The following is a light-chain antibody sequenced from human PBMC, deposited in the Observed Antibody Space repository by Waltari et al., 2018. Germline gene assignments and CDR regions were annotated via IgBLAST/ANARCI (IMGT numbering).Light chain of an antibody. CDR2: EVI. V-gene: IGLV2-23*02. CDR3: CSYAGRGTYV. J-gene: IGLJ1*01. CDR1: TSDVGNYEL. Sequence: QSALTQPASVSGTLGQSITISCTGTTSDVGNYELVSWYQQHPGKAPTLLICEVITRPSGVSSSFAGSKSGNTASLTISGRQAEDEADYYGCSYAGRGTYVFGSGTKVTVL.